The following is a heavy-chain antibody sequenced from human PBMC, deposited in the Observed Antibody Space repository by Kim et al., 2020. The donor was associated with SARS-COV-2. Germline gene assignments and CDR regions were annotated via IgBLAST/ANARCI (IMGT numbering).Heavy chain of an antibody. Sequence: GGSLRLSCAASGFTFTYYWMHWVRQAPGRGLVWVSRINSDGSSTNYADSVKGRFTVSRDNAKNTLYLQMNSLRAEDTAVYYCARKVRVSSWAYYYGMDVWGQGTTVTVSS. CDR1: GFTFTYYW. D-gene: IGHD2-2*01. J-gene: IGHJ6*02. CDR2: INSDGSST. V-gene: IGHV3-74*01. CDR3: ARKVRVSSWAYYYGMDV.